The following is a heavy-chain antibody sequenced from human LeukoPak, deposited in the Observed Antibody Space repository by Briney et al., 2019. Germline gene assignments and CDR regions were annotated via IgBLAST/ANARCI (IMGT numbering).Heavy chain of an antibody. Sequence: SETLSLTCTVSGGSISSSSYYWGWLRQPPGKGLEWIGSIYYSGSTYYNPSLKSRVTISVDTSKNQFSLKLSSVTAADTAVYYCARLRTGFWSGYPQYNWFDPWGQGTLVTVSS. CDR1: GGSISSSSYY. CDR3: ARLRTGFWSGYPQYNWFDP. CDR2: IYYSGST. V-gene: IGHV4-39*01. J-gene: IGHJ5*02. D-gene: IGHD3-3*01.